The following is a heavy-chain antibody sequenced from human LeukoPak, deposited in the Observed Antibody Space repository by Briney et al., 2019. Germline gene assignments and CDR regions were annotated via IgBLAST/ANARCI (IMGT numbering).Heavy chain of an antibody. V-gene: IGHV4-34*01. D-gene: IGHD2-21*01. J-gene: IGHJ5*02. CDR1: GGSFSGYY. CDR2: INHSGST. Sequence: SETLSLTCAVYGGSFSGYYWSWIRQPPGKGLEWIGEINHSGSTNYNPSLESRVTISVDTSKNQFSLKLSSVTAADTAVYYCARGISWWRSNRNWFDPWGQGTLVTVSS. CDR3: ARGISWWRSNRNWFDP.